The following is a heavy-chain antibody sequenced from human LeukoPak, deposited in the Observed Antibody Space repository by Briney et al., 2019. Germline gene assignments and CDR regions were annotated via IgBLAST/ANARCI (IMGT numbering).Heavy chain of an antibody. Sequence: GASVKVSCKASGYTFTSYAINWVRQAPGQGLEWMGWINTNTGNPTYAQGFTGRFVFSLDTSVSTAYLQISSLKAEDTAVYYCGKKGVVGAFDIWGQGTMVTVSS. V-gene: IGHV7-4-1*02. J-gene: IGHJ3*02. CDR3: GKKGVVGAFDI. CDR2: INTNTGNP. D-gene: IGHD3-3*01. CDR1: GYTFTSYA.